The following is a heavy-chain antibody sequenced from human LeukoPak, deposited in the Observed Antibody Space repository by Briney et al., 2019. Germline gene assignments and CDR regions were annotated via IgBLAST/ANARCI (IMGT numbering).Heavy chain of an antibody. CDR2: MNPNSGDT. CDR1: GYTFTSYD. Sequence: GASVKVSCKASGYTFTSYDINWERQATGQGLEWMGWMNPNSGDTGYPQKFQGRVTMTRDTAITTAYMELSSLRSEDTAVYYCARSGFGSGISFDLWGQGTLVTVSS. V-gene: IGHV1-8*02. J-gene: IGHJ5*02. D-gene: IGHD3-10*01. CDR3: ARSGFGSGISFDL.